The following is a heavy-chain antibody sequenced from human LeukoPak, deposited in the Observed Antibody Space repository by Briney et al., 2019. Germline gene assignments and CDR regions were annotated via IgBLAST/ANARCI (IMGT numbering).Heavy chain of an antibody. D-gene: IGHD3-10*01. CDR1: GDSLSIYY. V-gene: IGHV4-59*01. J-gene: IGHJ5*02. CDR3: ARSLGARISMIRGAPNWFDP. CDR2: IYYSGST. Sequence: SETLSLTCTVSGDSLSIYYWSWLRQPPGKGLEWIGYIYYSGSTKYNPSLKSRVAISVDSSKTQFSLKLSSLPAADTAVYYCARSLGARISMIRGAPNWFDPWGQGTLVTVSS.